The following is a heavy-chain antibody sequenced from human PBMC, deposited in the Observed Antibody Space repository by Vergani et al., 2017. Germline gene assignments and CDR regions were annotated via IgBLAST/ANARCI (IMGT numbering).Heavy chain of an antibody. V-gene: IGHV3-23*01. Sequence: EVQLLESGGGLVQPGGSLRLSCAASGFTFSSYAMSWVRQAPGKGLEWVSAISGSGGSTYYADSVKGRFTISRDNAKNSLYLQMNSMRAEDTAVYYCARCGWLLSCFDYWGQGTLVTGSS. CDR2: ISGSGGST. D-gene: IGHD3-3*01. CDR1: GFTFSSYA. J-gene: IGHJ4*02. CDR3: ARCGWLLSCFDY.